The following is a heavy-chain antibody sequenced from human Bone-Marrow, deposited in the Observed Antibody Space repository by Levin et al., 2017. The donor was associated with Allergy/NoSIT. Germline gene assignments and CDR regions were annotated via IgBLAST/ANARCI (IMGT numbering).Heavy chain of an antibody. Sequence: TGGSLRLSCAASGFLFSDYGMHWVRQAPGKGLEWVAVIWYDGSSKYYGDSVKGRFTISRDNFKNSLYLEMNSLKAEDTAVYYCARGGRSGSYFGVDSWGQGTLVTVSS. J-gene: IGHJ4*02. V-gene: IGHV3-33*01. CDR1: GFLFSDYG. D-gene: IGHD3-10*01. CDR3: ARGGRSGSYFGVDS. CDR2: IWYDGSSK.